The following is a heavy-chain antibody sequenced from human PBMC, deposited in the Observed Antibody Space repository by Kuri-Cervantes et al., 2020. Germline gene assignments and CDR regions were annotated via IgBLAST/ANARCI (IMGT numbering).Heavy chain of an antibody. V-gene: IGHV3-23*01. CDR2: ISGSGGST. CDR1: GFTFSSYA. J-gene: IGHJ4*02. CDR3: ARDTHSSGWFYYFDY. Sequence: ETLSLTCAASGFTFSSYAMSWVRQAPGKGLEWVSAISGSGGSTYYADSVKGRFTISRDNSKNTLYLQMNSLRAEDTAVYYCARDTHSSGWFYYFDYWGQGTLVTVSS. D-gene: IGHD6-19*01.